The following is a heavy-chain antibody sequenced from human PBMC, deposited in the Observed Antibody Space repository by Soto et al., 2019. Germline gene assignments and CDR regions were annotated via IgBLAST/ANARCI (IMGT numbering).Heavy chain of an antibody. CDR3: ARESEDLTSNFDY. Sequence: GGSLRLSXAASGFTFTRYSMNWVRQAPGKGLERVSSISSTTNYIYYGDSMKGRFTISRDNAKNSLYLEMNSLRAEDTAVYYCARESEDLTSNFDYWGQGTLVTVSS. J-gene: IGHJ4*02. V-gene: IGHV3-21*06. CDR2: ISSTTNYI. CDR1: GFTFTRYS.